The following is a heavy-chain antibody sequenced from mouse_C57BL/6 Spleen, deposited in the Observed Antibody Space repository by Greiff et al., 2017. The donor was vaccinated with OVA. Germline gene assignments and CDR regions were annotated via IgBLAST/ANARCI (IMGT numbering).Heavy chain of an antibody. D-gene: IGHD1-1*01. CDR1: GFTFTDDY. CDR2: MRNKANGYTT. V-gene: IGHV7-3*01. J-gene: IGHJ2*01. Sequence: DVMLVESGGGLVQPGGSLSLAGAAAGFTFTDDYMSWVRQTQGKALEWVGGMRNKANGYTTEYSASVKGRYTISRDNSQSILYLQMNALRAEDSATYYCARSRSPYYFDYWGQGTTLTVSS. CDR3: ARSRSPYYFDY.